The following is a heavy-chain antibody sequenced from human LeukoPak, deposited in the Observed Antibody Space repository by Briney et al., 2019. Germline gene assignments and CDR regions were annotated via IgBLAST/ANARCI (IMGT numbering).Heavy chain of an antibody. CDR2: ISGSGGSA. J-gene: IGHJ3*02. D-gene: IGHD1-7*01. Sequence: PGGSLRLSCAASGFTFSSYAMSWVRQAPGKGLEWVSAISGSGGSAYYADSVKGRFTISRDNSKNTLYLQMNSLRAEDTGVYYCAKRFATGTTGYAFDIWGQGTMVTLSS. CDR3: AKRFATGTTGYAFDI. CDR1: GFTFSSYA. V-gene: IGHV3-23*01.